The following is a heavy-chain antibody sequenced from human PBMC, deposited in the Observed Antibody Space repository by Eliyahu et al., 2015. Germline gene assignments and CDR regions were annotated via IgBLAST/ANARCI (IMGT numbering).Heavy chain of an antibody. V-gene: IGHV1-69*04. CDR1: GGXFSXYA. D-gene: IGHD3-22*01. J-gene: IGHJ6*02. CDR3: AGPNYYDSSGYYYEADVYYYYGMDV. CDR2: IIPILGIA. Sequence: QVQLVQSGAEVKKPGSSVKVSCKASGGXFSXYAIXWVXQAPGQGLEWMGRIIPILGIANYAQKFQGRVTITADKSTSTAYMKLSSLRSEDTAVYYCAGPNYYDSSGYYYEADVYYYYGMDVWGQGTTVTVSS.